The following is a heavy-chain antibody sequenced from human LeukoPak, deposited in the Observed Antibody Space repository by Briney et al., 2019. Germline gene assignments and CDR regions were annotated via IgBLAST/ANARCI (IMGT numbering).Heavy chain of an antibody. CDR1: GFTFSSYG. D-gene: IGHD3-9*01. V-gene: IGHV3-53*01. Sequence: GRSLRLSCAASGFTFSSYGMHWVRQAPGKGLEWVSVIYSGGSTYYADSVKGRFTISRDNSKNTLHLQMNSLRAEDTAVYYCARGGRYFDWLLFGAFDIWGQGTMVTVSS. J-gene: IGHJ3*02. CDR3: ARGGRYFDWLLFGAFDI. CDR2: IYSGGST.